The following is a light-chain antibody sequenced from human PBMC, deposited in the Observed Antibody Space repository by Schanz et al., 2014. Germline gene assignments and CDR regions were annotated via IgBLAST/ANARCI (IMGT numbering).Light chain of an antibody. CDR1: SSDVGGYNY. CDR3: SSYTSSSTWV. J-gene: IGLJ3*02. V-gene: IGLV2-14*03. Sequence: QSALTQPASVSGSPGQSITISCTGTSSDVGGYNYVSWYQQYPGKAPKLMIYDVTYRPSGVSHRFSGSKSGNTASLTISGLQAEDEADYYCSSYTSSSTWVFGGGTKLTVL. CDR2: DVT.